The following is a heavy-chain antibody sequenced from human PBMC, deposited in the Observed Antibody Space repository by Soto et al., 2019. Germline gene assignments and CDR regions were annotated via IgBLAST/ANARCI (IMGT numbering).Heavy chain of an antibody. J-gene: IGHJ6*02. CDR1: GYTFTGYY. CDR3: ARERITIFGVDYYYGMDV. Sequence: ASVKVSCKASGYTFTGYYMHWVRQAPGQGLEWMGWINPNSGGTSYAQKFQGWVTMTRDTSISTAYMELSRLRSDDTAVYYCARERITIFGVDYYYGMDVWGQGTTVTVS. CDR2: INPNSGGT. D-gene: IGHD3-3*01. V-gene: IGHV1-2*04.